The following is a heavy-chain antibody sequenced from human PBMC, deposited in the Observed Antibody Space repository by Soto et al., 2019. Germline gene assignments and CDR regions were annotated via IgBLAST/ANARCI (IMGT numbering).Heavy chain of an antibody. J-gene: IGHJ4*02. Sequence: SVKVSCKASGGTFSSYAISWVRQAPGQGLEWMGGIIPIFGTANYAQKFHGRVTITADESTSTAYMELSSLRSEDTAVYYCASWCDFRRGDYDYWGQGTLVTVSS. CDR3: ASWCDFRRGDYDY. V-gene: IGHV1-69*13. CDR1: GGTFSSYA. CDR2: IIPIFGTA. D-gene: IGHD2-21*01.